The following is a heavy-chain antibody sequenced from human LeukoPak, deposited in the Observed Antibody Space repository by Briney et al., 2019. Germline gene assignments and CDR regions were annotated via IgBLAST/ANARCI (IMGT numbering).Heavy chain of an antibody. J-gene: IGHJ6*02. CDR2: MYYSGTT. CDR1: GASVSSFY. CDR3: AGQVGARIRYYYTSGLDV. V-gene: IGHV4-59*02. Sequence: KPSETLSLTCTVSGASVSSFYWNWIRQPPGKGLEWIGSMYYSGTTNYDPSFKSRVTISLDTSKNEFSLRLKPLTAADTAVYYCAGQVGARIRYYYTSGLDVWGQGTTVAVSS. D-gene: IGHD1-26*01.